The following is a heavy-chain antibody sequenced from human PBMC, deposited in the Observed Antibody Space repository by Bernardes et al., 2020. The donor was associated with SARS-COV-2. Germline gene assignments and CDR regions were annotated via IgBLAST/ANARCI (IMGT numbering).Heavy chain of an antibody. J-gene: IGHJ4*02. Sequence: GGSLRLSCAASGFTFSNAWMNWVRQAPGKGLEWVGHIKRKTDGGTTDYAAPVKGRFTISGDDSKNTMYLQMNSLKTEDTAVYYCTTGAEIYYDSSGFSYYVDLWGQGYLVDVSS. CDR2: IKRKTDGGTT. V-gene: IGHV3-15*07. CDR3: TTGAEIYYDSSGFSYYVDL. CDR1: GFTFSNAW. D-gene: IGHD3-22*01.